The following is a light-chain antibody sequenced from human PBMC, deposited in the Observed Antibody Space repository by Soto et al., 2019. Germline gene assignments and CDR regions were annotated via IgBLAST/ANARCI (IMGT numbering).Light chain of an antibody. Sequence: MTQSPATLSVSAGGRATFSCRASQNIRTNLAWYQQKPGKAPQXLIYKASSLESGVPSRFSGSGSGTEFTLTISSLQPDDFATYYCQQYNSYRTFGQGSKVDIK. CDR2: KAS. J-gene: IGKJ1*01. CDR3: QQYNSYRT. CDR1: QNIRTN. V-gene: IGKV1-5*03.